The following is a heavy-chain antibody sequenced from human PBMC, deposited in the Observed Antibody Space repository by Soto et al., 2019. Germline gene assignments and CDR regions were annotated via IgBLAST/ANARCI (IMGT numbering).Heavy chain of an antibody. CDR3: ARDLTGTTPFWFDP. CDR1: GFTFSSYA. J-gene: IGHJ5*02. Sequence: PGGSLRLSCAASGFTFSSYAMSWVRQAPGKGLEWVSAISGSGGSTYYADSVKGRFTISRDNSKNSLYLQMNSLRDEDTAVYYCARDLTGTTPFWFDPWGQGTLVTVSS. CDR2: ISGSGGST. V-gene: IGHV3-23*01. D-gene: IGHD1-7*01.